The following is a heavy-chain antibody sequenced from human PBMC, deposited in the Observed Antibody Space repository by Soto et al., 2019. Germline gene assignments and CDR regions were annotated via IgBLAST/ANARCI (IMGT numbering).Heavy chain of an antibody. V-gene: IGHV1-69*13. J-gene: IGHJ4*02. CDR2: IVAVFGRP. CDR3: SREGSGYKF. CDR1: GGSFSNFG. D-gene: IGHD5-12*01. Sequence: SVKVSCKASGGSFSNFGIMWLRHAPGRGLGWMAAIVAVFGRPNYAQRFRCRLTITADESTSTGYMELISLRSDDTAVYYCSREGSGYKFWCQGTQVTVSS.